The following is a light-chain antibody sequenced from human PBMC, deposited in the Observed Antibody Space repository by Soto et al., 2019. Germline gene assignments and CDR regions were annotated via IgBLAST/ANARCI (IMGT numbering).Light chain of an antibody. V-gene: IGKV3-11*01. CDR3: QQFGGSPPRFT. CDR2: DAS. J-gene: IGKJ3*01. Sequence: EIVLTQSPATLSLSPGERATLSCRASQSVSSYLAWYQQKPGQAPRLLIYDASNRATGIPARFSGSGSGTDFTLTISRLEPADSAVYYCQQFGGSPPRFTFGPGTKVDIK. CDR1: QSVSSY.